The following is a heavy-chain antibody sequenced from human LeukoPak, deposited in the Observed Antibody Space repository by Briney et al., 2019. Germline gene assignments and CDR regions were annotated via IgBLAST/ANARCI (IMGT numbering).Heavy chain of an antibody. V-gene: IGHV4-4*07. Sequence: PSETLSLTCTVSGGSINSYYWNWIRQPAGKGLEWIGRIYSSGSTNYNPSLKSRVTISVDTSKNQFSLKLSSVTATDTAVYYCARGRLGDSFDYWGQGTLVTVSS. CDR3: ARGRLGDSFDY. CDR1: GGSINSYY. D-gene: IGHD2-21*01. J-gene: IGHJ4*02. CDR2: IYSSGST.